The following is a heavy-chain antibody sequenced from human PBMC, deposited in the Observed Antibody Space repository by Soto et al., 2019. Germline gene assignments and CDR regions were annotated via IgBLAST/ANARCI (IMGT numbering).Heavy chain of an antibody. J-gene: IGHJ4*02. CDR1: GGTFSSYA. V-gene: IGHV1-69*01. Sequence: QVQLVQSGAEVKKPGSSVKVSCKASGGTFSSYAISWVRQAPGQGLEWMGGIIPIFGTANYAQKFEGRVTTTADESTSTAYMELRSLRSEDTAVYYCARDGTLTTVTNYFDYWGQGTLVTVSS. CDR3: ARDGTLTTVTNYFDY. CDR2: IIPIFGTA. D-gene: IGHD4-17*01.